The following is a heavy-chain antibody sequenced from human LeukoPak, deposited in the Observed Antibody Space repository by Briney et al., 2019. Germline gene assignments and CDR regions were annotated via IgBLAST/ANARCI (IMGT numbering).Heavy chain of an antibody. Sequence: GGSLRLSCAASGFTFSSYGMHWVRQAPGKGLEWVAFIRYDGSNKYYADSVKVRFTISRDNSKNTLYLQMNSLRAEDTAVYYCAKGEHYYDSSGYATPDYWGQGTLVTVSS. CDR2: IRYDGSNK. J-gene: IGHJ4*02. V-gene: IGHV3-30*02. CDR1: GFTFSSYG. D-gene: IGHD3-22*01. CDR3: AKGEHYYDSSGYATPDY.